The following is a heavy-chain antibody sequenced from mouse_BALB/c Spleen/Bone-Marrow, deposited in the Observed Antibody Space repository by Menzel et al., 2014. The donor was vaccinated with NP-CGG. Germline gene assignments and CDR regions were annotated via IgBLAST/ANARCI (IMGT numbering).Heavy chain of an antibody. CDR1: GYTFTSYV. J-gene: IGHJ4*01. Sequence: VQLKQSGPELVKPGASVKMSCKASGYTFTSYVMHWVKQKPGQGLEWIGYINPYNDCTKYNEKFKGKATLTSDKSSSSAYMELSSLTSEDSAFYYCAIRGKYDRESRAMDYWGQGTSVTVSS. CDR2: INPYNDCT. D-gene: IGHD2-14*01. CDR3: AIRGKYDRESRAMDY. V-gene: IGHV1-14*01.